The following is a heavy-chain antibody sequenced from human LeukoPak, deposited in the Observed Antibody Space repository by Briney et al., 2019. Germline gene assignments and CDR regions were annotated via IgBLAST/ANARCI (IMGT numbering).Heavy chain of an antibody. J-gene: IGHJ4*02. Sequence: SETLSLTCTVSGGSISSYYWSWIRQPPGKGLEWIRYIYYSGSTNYNPSLKSRVTISVDTSKNQSSLKLSSVTAADTAVYYCARGQYYYGSGSYYIFDYWGQGTLVTVSS. CDR3: ARGQYYYGSGSYYIFDY. V-gene: IGHV4-59*01. D-gene: IGHD3-10*01. CDR1: GGSISSYY. CDR2: IYYSGST.